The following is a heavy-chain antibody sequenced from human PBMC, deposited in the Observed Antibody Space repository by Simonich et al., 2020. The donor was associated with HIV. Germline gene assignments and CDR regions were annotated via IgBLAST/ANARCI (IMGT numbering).Heavy chain of an antibody. J-gene: IGHJ4*02. CDR2: IISSSSYI. D-gene: IGHD2-2*01. V-gene: IGHV3-21*01. CDR1: GFTFSSYS. Sequence: EVQLVESGGGLVKPGGSLRLSCAASGFTFSSYSMNWVRQAPGKGLEWVSSIISSSSYIYYADSVKGRFTISRDNAKNSLYLQMNSRRAEDTAVYYCARDGRKGSSTSCSDYWGQGTLVTVSS. CDR3: ARDGRKGSSTSCSDY.